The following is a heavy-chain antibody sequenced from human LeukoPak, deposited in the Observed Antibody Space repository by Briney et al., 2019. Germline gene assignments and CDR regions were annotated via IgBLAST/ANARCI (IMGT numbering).Heavy chain of an antibody. V-gene: IGHV3-73*01. D-gene: IGHD5-24*01. CDR2: IRSKADSYAT. Sequence: PGGSLRLSCAASGFTFSGSTIHWVRQASGKGLEWVGLIRSKADSYATAYAASVRGRFTFSRDDSKNTASLQMNSLKTEDTAVYYCAGRLWRRDGYNLSAFDIWGQGTMVTVSS. CDR1: GFTFSGST. J-gene: IGHJ3*02. CDR3: AGRLWRRDGYNLSAFDI.